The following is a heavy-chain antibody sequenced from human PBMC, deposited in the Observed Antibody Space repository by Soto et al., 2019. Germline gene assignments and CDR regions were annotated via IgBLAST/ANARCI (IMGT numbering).Heavy chain of an antibody. D-gene: IGHD3-10*01. Sequence: SETLSLTCTVSGGSISSGGYYWSWIRQHPGKGLEWIGYIYYSGSTYYNPSLKSRVTISVDTSKNQFSLKLSSVTAADTAVYYCARTPPWRNMVRGVMANYYGMDVWGQGTTVTVSS. J-gene: IGHJ6*02. CDR2: IYYSGST. CDR1: GGSISSGGYY. CDR3: ARTPPWRNMVRGVMANYYGMDV. V-gene: IGHV4-31*03.